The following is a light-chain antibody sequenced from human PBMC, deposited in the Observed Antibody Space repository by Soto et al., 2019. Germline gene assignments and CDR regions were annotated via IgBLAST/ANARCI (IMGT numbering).Light chain of an antibody. CDR3: EQSYSSPFT. V-gene: IGKV1-39*01. J-gene: IGKJ4*01. Sequence: DIQTTQSPSSLSASVGDRVTITCRTSQSISTYLNWYQQKPGKAPNLLIHSASSLQSGVPSRFSGSGSGTDFTLTISSLQPEDFATYYCEQSYSSPFTFGGGTKVEIK. CDR2: SAS. CDR1: QSISTY.